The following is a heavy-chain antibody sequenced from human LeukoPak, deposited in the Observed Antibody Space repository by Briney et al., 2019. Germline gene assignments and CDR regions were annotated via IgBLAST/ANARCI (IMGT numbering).Heavy chain of an antibody. V-gene: IGHV4-4*07. D-gene: IGHD3-3*01. J-gene: IGHJ4*02. Sequence: SETLSLTCTVSGGSISSYYWSWIRQPAGKGLEWIGRIYTSGSTNYNPSLKSRVTMSVDTSKNQFSLKLSSVTAADTAVYYCARAQSDLTAYDFWSGRVDSCFFDYWGQGTLVTVSS. CDR1: GGSISSYY. CDR2: IYTSGST. CDR3: ARAQSDLTAYDFWSGRVDSCFFDY.